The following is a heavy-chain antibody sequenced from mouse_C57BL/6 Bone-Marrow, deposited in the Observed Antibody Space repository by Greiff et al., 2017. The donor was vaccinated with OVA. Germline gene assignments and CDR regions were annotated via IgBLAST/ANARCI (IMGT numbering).Heavy chain of an antibody. CDR3: TSYGGFAY. CDR2: IYPENGDT. D-gene: IGHD1-1*01. CDR1: GFNIKDDY. V-gene: IGHV14-4*01. J-gene: IGHJ3*01. Sequence: VHVKQSGAEPVRPGASVKLSCTASGFNIKDDYMHWVKQRPEQGLEWIGWIYPENGDTEYASKFQGKATITADTSSNTAYLQLSSLTAEDTAVYYCTSYGGFAYWGQGTLVTVSA.